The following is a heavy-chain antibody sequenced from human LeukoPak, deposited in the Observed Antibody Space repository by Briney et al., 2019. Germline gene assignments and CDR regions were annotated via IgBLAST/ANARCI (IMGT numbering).Heavy chain of an antibody. CDR2: INHSGGT. D-gene: IGHD2-2*01. Sequence: SETLSLTCAVYGGSFSGYYWSWIRQPPGKGLEWIGEINHSGGTNYNPSLKSRVTISVDTSKNQFSLKLSSVTAADTAVYYCARGVKYCSSTSCLYFDYWGQGTLVTVSS. CDR3: ARGVKYCSSTSCLYFDY. J-gene: IGHJ4*02. CDR1: GGSFSGYY. V-gene: IGHV4-34*01.